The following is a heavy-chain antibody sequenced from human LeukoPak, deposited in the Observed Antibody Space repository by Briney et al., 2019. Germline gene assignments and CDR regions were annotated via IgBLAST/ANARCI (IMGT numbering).Heavy chain of an antibody. V-gene: IGHV3-30*02. J-gene: IGHJ6*03. D-gene: IGHD3-16*02. CDR1: GFTFSTYW. CDR3: AKDGVILAPGVYWYMDV. Sequence: GGSLRLSCAASGFTFSTYWMTWVRQAPGKGLEWVAFIRNDGAKTYYADSAKGRFTISRDNSRNTLYLQMNSLTAEDTAVFYCAKDGVILAPGVYWYMDVWGRGTTVTVSS. CDR2: IRNDGAKT.